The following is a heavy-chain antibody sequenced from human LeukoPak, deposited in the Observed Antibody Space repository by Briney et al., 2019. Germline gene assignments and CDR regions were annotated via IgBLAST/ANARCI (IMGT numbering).Heavy chain of an antibody. D-gene: IGHD6-13*01. Sequence: ASVKVSCKASGYTFTSYDINWVRQATRQGLEWLGWINPKSGAADYAQQLRGRVTMTRDTSINTDYMEMKRVTSDDTAVYYCARGAEAETSPLDFWGQGTLVIVS. V-gene: IGHV1-2*02. CDR1: GYTFTSYD. CDR2: INPKSGAA. CDR3: ARGAEAETSPLDF. J-gene: IGHJ4*02.